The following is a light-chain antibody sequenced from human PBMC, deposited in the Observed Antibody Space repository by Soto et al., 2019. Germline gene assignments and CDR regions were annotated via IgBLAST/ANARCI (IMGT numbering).Light chain of an antibody. Sequence: QLXLTQSXXAXAXXXXXVXLXXXLSSXHSSYAIAWHQQQPEKGPRYLMKLSSDGSHSKGDGIPDRFSGSSSGAERYLTISSLQSEDEADYYCQTWDTGARVVFGGGTKLTVL. CDR1: SXHSSYA. J-gene: IGLJ2*01. CDR3: QTWDTGARVV. V-gene: IGLV4-69*01. CDR2: LSSDGSH.